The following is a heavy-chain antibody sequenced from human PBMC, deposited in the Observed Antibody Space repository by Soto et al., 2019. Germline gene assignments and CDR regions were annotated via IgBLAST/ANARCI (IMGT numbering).Heavy chain of an antibody. Sequence: SGPTLVNPTQTLTLTCTFSAFSLSTGGVGVGWIRQPPGKALEWLALIYWDDDKRYSPSLRSRLTITKDTSKNQVVLTMTNMDPVDTATYYCIQSRCGGDCLQSYASYFYYGMDVWGQGTTVTVSS. V-gene: IGHV2-5*02. CDR2: IYWDDDK. J-gene: IGHJ6*02. D-gene: IGHD2-21*02. CDR3: IQSRCGGDCLQSYASYFYYGMDV. CDR1: AFSLSTGGVG.